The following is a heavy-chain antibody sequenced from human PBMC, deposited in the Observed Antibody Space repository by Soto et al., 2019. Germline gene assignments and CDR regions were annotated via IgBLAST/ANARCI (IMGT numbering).Heavy chain of an antibody. CDR2: IWYDGSNK. D-gene: IGHD6-6*01. J-gene: IGHJ4*02. V-gene: IGHV3-33*01. Sequence: PGGSLRLSCAASGFTFSRYGMHWVRQAPGKGLEWVAVIWYDGSNKYYADSVKGRFTISRDNSKNTLYLQMNSLRAEDTAVYYCAREGGSIAARPDLDYWGQGTLVTVSS. CDR1: GFTFSRYG. CDR3: AREGGSIAARPDLDY.